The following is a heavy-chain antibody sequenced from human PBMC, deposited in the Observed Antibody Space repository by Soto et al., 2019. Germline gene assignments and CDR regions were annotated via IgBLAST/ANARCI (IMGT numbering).Heavy chain of an antibody. CDR2: IYYSGST. V-gene: IGHV4-31*03. D-gene: IGHD3-10*01. CDR3: ARESLVRGVIITELRYFDL. CDR1: GGSISSGGYY. J-gene: IGHJ2*01. Sequence: QVQLQESGPGLVKPSQTLSLTCTVSGGSISSGGYYWSWIRQHPGKGLEWIGYIYYSGSTYYNPSLKSRVTISVDTSKNQFSLKLSSVTAADTAVYYCARESLVRGVIITELRYFDLWGRGTLVTVSS.